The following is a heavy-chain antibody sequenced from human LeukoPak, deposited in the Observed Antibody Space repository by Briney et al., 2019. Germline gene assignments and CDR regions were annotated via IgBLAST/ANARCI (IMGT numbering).Heavy chain of an antibody. Sequence: PGGSLRLSCAASGFTFSIYWMSWPPQAPGKGREGVANIKQDGSEKYYVDSVKGRFTISRDNAKNSLYLQMNSLRAEDTAVYYFARGRPVWSGIAVAGFDYWGQGTLVTVSS. D-gene: IGHD6-19*01. CDR3: ARGRPVWSGIAVAGFDY. V-gene: IGHV3-7*01. CDR2: IKQDGSEK. J-gene: IGHJ4*02. CDR1: GFTFSIYW.